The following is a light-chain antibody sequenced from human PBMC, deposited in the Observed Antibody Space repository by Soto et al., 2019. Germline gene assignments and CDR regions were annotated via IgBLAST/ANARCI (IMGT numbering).Light chain of an antibody. Sequence: SDLTEPSSECEYPGQSITTSCTRTSSDVGGYNYVSWYQQHPGKSPKLMINEVSDRPSGVSDRFSGYKSGNTASLTISGLQAEDEADYYCISFTSSSTFVFGTGTTVTVL. V-gene: IGLV2-14*01. J-gene: IGLJ1*01. CDR3: ISFTSSSTFV. CDR1: SSDVGGYNY. CDR2: EVS.